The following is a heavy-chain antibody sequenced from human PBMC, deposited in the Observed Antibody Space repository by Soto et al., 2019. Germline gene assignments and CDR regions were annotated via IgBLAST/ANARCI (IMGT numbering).Heavy chain of an antibody. CDR3: ATHRYNVGWEHFDA. V-gene: IGHV4-59*02. J-gene: IGHJ4*02. Sequence: SETLSLTCTVSGDSVTGHYWSWIRQPPGKGLEWIGYIYYNGNINYNPSLRSRVTISVDTSRSQFSLKLSSVTAADTAVYYCATHRYNVGWEHFDARGQGSLVTVSS. CDR2: IYYNGNI. D-gene: IGHD1-26*01. CDR1: GDSVTGHY.